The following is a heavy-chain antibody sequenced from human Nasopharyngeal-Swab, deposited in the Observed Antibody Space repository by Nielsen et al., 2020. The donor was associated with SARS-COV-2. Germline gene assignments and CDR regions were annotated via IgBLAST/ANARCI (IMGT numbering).Heavy chain of an antibody. V-gene: IGHV3-66*01. D-gene: IGHD4-17*01. J-gene: IGHJ4*02. Sequence: GESLKISCAASGFTVSRNYMSWVFQAPGKGLDWVSVLYSGGATFYADSVRGRFTISRDNSKNTLILQMNNLRPEDTGVYYCARAEDYGFLIDSWGQGILVTVSS. CDR1: GFTVSRNY. CDR3: ARAEDYGFLIDS. CDR2: LYSGGAT.